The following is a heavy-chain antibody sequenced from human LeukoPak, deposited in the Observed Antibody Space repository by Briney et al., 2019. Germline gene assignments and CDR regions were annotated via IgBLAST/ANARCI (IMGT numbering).Heavy chain of an antibody. CDR3: ARGKSSGWPDY. V-gene: IGHV4-4*07. D-gene: IGHD6-19*01. CDR2: IYTSGST. Sequence: PSETLSLTCTVSGGSISSYYWSWIRQPAGKGLEWIGRIYTSGSTNYNPSFKSRVTMSVNTSKNQFSLKLSSVTAADTAVYYCARGKSSGWPDYWGQGTLVTVSS. CDR1: GGSISSYY. J-gene: IGHJ4*02.